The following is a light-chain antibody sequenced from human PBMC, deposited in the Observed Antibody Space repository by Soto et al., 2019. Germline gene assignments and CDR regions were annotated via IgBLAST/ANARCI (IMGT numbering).Light chain of an antibody. CDR3: QQYDDWLRLT. V-gene: IGKV3D-15*01. CDR2: GAS. CDR1: QSVNIY. J-gene: IGKJ4*01. Sequence: EIVMTQSPATLSVSPGERATLSCRASQSVNIYLAWYQQKPGQAPRLLIFGASSRATGIPARFSGSGSGTEFNLTISSPQPEDFAVYFCQQYDDWLRLTFGGGTKVDIK.